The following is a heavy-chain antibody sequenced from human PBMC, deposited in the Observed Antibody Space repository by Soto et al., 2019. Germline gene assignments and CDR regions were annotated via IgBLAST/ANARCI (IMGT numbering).Heavy chain of an antibody. D-gene: IGHD3-22*01. CDR2: INPSGGST. Sequence: GASVKGSCKASGDAFTSYYMHWVRQAPGQGLEWMGIINPSGGSTSYAQKFQGRVTMTRDTSTSTVYMELSSLRSEDTAVYYCATVRIGSHDPVGMDVWRQGTTVTVSS. CDR3: ATVRIGSHDPVGMDV. CDR1: GDAFTSYY. J-gene: IGHJ6*02. V-gene: IGHV1-46*01.